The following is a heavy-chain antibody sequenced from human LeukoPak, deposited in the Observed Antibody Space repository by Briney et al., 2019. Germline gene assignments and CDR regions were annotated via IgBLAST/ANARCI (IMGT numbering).Heavy chain of an antibody. J-gene: IGHJ6*02. D-gene: IGHD3-22*01. CDR1: GGSINSGDYY. V-gene: IGHV4-30-4*01. Sequence: SQTLSLTCTVSGGSINSGDYYWSWIRQPPGKGLEWIGYIYYNGSTYYNPSLKSRVTISVDTSKNQFSLKLTSVTAADTAVYYCASGELNYYDCSGSCLYYGMDVWGQGTTVTVSS. CDR2: IYYNGST. CDR3: ASGELNYYDCSGSCLYYGMDV.